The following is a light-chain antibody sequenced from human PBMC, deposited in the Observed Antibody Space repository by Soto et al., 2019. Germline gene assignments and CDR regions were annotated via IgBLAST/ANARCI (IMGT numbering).Light chain of an antibody. CDR1: ISDIGGYYY. J-gene: IGLJ1*01. CDR2: QVT. CDR3: TSYSSTNTLYV. Sequence: QSVLTEPSSVSGSPGQSITISCTGTISDIGGYYYVSWYQHHPGKAPKLMIYQVTNRPSGVSHRFSGSKSGNTASLTISGLQADDEADYYCTSYSSTNTLYVFGAGTKVTVL. V-gene: IGLV2-14*01.